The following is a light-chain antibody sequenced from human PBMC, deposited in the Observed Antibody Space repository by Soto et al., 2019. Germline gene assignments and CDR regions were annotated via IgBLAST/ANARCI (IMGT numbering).Light chain of an antibody. Sequence: EIVLTQSPGTLSLSPGERATLSCRASQSVSSSYLAWYQQKPGQAPRLLIYGASSRATGIPDRFSGSGSETDFTLTISRLEPEDFAVYYCQQYGSSSWTFGQGPKVEIQ. J-gene: IGKJ1*01. CDR2: GAS. V-gene: IGKV3-20*01. CDR1: QSVSSSY. CDR3: QQYGSSSWT.